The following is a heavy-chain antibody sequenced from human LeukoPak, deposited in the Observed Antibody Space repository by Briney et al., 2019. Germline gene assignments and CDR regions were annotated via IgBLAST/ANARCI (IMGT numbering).Heavy chain of an antibody. CDR2: INSNSGGS. Sequence: GASVKVSCKASGYTFTAYYMHGVRQAPGQGLEGMGWINSNSGGSNYAQKFQGRVTMTRDTSISTVYMDLSRLRSADTAVYYCARDRDILGRTFFDKWGPGTLVTVSS. CDR3: ARDRDILGRTFFDK. J-gene: IGHJ4*02. D-gene: IGHD5-12*01. V-gene: IGHV1-2*02. CDR1: GYTFTAYY.